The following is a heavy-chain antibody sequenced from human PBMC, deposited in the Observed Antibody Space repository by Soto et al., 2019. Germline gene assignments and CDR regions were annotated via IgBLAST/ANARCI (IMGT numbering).Heavy chain of an antibody. J-gene: IGHJ4*02. V-gene: IGHV4-59*01. Sequence: SETLSLTCTVSGGSISSYYWSWIRQPPGKGLEWIGYIYYSGSTNYNPSLKSRVTISVDTSKNQFSLKLSSVTAADTAVYYCARESWYCTNGVCYSDFDYWGQGTLVTVSS. CDR3: ARESWYCTNGVCYSDFDY. CDR2: IYYSGST. D-gene: IGHD2-8*01. CDR1: GGSISSYY.